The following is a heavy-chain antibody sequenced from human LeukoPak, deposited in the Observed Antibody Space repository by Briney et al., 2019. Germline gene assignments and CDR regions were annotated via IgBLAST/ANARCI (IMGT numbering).Heavy chain of an antibody. CDR3: AGRHSISWFFDN. V-gene: IGHV3-23*01. D-gene: IGHD6-13*01. Sequence: QPGGSLRLSCAASGFTFSSYWMSWVRQAPGKGLEWVSGISGSGIGTYYADSVKGRFTISRDNSKNTLDLQMNSLTAEDTAVYFCAGRHSISWFFDNWGQGTLVTVSS. CDR2: ISGSGIGT. CDR1: GFTFSSYW. J-gene: IGHJ4*02.